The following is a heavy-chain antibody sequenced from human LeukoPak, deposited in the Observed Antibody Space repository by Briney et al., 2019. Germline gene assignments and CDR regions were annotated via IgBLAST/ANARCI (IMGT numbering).Heavy chain of an antibody. CDR2: IIPTFGTA. CDR3: ARDASGSYYTAFDI. J-gene: IGHJ3*02. CDR1: GGTFSSYA. Sequence: ASVKVSCKASGGTFSSYAISWVRQAPGQGLEWMGGIIPTFGTANYAQKFQGRVTITTDESTSTAYMELSSLRSEDTAVYYCARDASGSYYTAFDIWGQGTMVTVSS. D-gene: IGHD1-26*01. V-gene: IGHV1-69*05.